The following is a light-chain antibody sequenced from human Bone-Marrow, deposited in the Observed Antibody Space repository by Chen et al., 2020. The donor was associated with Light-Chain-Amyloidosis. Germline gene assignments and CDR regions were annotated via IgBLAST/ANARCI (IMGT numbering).Light chain of an antibody. V-gene: IGLV3-21*02. Sequence: YVLTQPSSVSVAPGQTATIACGGNNIGSTSVHWYQQTPGQAPLLVVYDDSDRPSGIPERLSGPNSGNTATLTISRVEAGDEADYYCQVWDRSSDRPVFGGGTKLTVL. CDR2: DDS. CDR3: QVWDRSSDRPV. J-gene: IGLJ3*02. CDR1: NIGSTS.